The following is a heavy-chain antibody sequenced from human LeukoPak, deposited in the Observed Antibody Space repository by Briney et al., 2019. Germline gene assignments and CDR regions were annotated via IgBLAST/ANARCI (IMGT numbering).Heavy chain of an antibody. CDR2: IYYTGNT. Sequence: PSETLSLTCTVSGGSISSCYWSWIRQPPGKGLEWSGTIYYTGNTYYNPSLKSRVTISIDTSKNQFALKLGTVAAADTAVYYCARDPSQTAVTRVGNWFDPWGQGTLVTVSS. CDR3: ARDPSQTAVTRVGNWFDP. D-gene: IGHD4-17*01. CDR1: GGSISSCY. V-gene: IGHV4-59*12. J-gene: IGHJ5*02.